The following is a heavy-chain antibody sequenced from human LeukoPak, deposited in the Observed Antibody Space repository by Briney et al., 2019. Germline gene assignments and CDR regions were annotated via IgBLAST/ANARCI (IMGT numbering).Heavy chain of an antibody. CDR3: AKGYDFWSGYYLDY. Sequence: GGPLGLSCAASGFTFNNYAINWVRQAPGKGLEWVSAVSGSGGSTYYADSVKGRFTISRDNSKNTLYLQMNSLRAEDTAVYYCAKGYDFWSGYYLDYWGQGTLVTVSS. D-gene: IGHD3-3*01. J-gene: IGHJ4*02. V-gene: IGHV3-23*01. CDR2: VSGSGGST. CDR1: GFTFNNYA.